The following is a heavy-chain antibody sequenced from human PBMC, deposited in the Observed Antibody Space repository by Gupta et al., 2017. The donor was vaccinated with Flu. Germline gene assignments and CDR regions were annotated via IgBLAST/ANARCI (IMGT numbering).Heavy chain of an antibody. CDR1: GFSLSTSGMR. J-gene: IGHJ4*02. V-gene: IGHV2-70*04. Sequence: QVTLKESGPALVKPTQTVTLTCTFSGFSLSTSGMRVSWIRQPPGRALEWLARIDWDDEKFYSTSLKTRLTISKDTSKNQVVLTMNNIDPVDTATYYCARNNAAGGILDYWGRGNPGHRLL. CDR2: IDWDDEK. D-gene: IGHD6-13*01. CDR3: ARNNAAGGILDY.